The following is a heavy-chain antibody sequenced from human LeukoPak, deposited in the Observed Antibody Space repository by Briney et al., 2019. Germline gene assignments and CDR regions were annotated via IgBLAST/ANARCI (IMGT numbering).Heavy chain of an antibody. V-gene: IGHV3-23*01. D-gene: IGHD3-22*01. J-gene: IGHJ3*02. CDR1: GFTFSSYA. CDR2: ISGSGGST. Sequence: GGSLRLSCAASGFTFSSYAMSWVRQAPGKGLEWVSAISGSGGSTYYADSVKGRFTISRDNSKNTLYLQMNSLRAEDTAVYYCAKGGTVGGWLFMIDAFDIWGQGTMVTVSS. CDR3: AKGGTVGGWLFMIDAFDI.